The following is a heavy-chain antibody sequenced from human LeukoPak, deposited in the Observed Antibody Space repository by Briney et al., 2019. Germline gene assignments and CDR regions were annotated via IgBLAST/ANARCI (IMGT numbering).Heavy chain of an antibody. CDR1: GFTFSSYG. V-gene: IGHV3-30*02. D-gene: IGHD6-13*01. Sequence: GGSLRLSCAASGFTFSSYGMHWVRQAPGKGLEWVAFIRYDGSNKYYADSVKGRFTISRDNSKNTLYLQMNSLRAADTAVYYCARGGSSSWYYFDYWGQGTLVTVSS. CDR2: IRYDGSNK. CDR3: ARGGSSSWYYFDY. J-gene: IGHJ4*02.